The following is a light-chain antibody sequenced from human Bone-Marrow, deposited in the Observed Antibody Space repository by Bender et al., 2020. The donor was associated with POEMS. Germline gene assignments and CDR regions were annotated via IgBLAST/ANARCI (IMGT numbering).Light chain of an antibody. J-gene: IGLJ3*02. CDR3: QIWDSSSDHWV. V-gene: IGLV3-21*02. CDR1: NIGGQS. Sequence: SYVLTQPPSVSVAPGQTAKITCGGDNIGGQSVHWYQQRPGQAPVLVVHDDSDRPSGIPDRLSGSKSGSTATLAISRVEGGDEADYYCQIWDSSSDHWVFGGGTKLTVL. CDR2: DDS.